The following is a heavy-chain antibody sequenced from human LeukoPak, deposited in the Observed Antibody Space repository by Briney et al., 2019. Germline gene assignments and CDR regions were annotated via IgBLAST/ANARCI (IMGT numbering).Heavy chain of an antibody. Sequence: GGSLRLSCAASGFTVSSNYMSWVRQAPGKGLEWVSVIYSDGNTYYADSVKGRFTISRDNSKNALYLQMNSLRVEDTAVYYCAIDPNWGTHSWGQGVLVTVSS. CDR1: GFTVSSNY. CDR3: AIDPNWGTHS. D-gene: IGHD7-27*01. V-gene: IGHV3-53*01. CDR2: IYSDGNT. J-gene: IGHJ4*02.